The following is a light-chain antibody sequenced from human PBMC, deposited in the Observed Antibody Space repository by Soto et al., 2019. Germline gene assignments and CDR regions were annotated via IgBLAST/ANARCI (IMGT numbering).Light chain of an antibody. CDR1: QSVSSN. CDR2: GVS. V-gene: IGKV3-15*01. Sequence: EIVMTQSPATLSVSPRERATLSCRASQSVSSNLAWYQQKPGQAPRLLIYGVSTRATGIPARFSGSGSGTEFTLTISSLQSEDFAVYYCQQYNNWPFTFGGGTKVEIK. J-gene: IGKJ4*01. CDR3: QQYNNWPFT.